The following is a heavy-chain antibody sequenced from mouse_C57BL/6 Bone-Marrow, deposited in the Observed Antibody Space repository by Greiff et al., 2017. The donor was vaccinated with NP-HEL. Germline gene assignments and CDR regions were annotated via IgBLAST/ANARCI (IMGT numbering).Heavy chain of an antibody. V-gene: IGHV1-81*01. Sequence: VQRVESGAELARPGASVKLSCKASGYTFTSYGISWVKQRTGQGLEWIGEIYPRSGNTYYNEKFKGKATLTADKSSSTAYMELRSLTSEDSAVYFCARVRGYFDVWGTGTTVTVSS. CDR3: ARVRGYFDV. CDR2: IYPRSGNT. CDR1: GYTFTSYG. J-gene: IGHJ1*03.